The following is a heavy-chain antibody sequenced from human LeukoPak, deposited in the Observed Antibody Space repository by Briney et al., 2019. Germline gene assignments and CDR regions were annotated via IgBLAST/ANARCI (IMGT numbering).Heavy chain of an antibody. CDR1: GGSFSGYS. J-gene: IGHJ5*02. V-gene: IGHV4-34*01. Sequence: SETLSLTCAVYGGSFSGYSWTWIRQPPGKGLEWIGEINHSGSTNYNSSLKNRVTISVDTSKNQFSLKLSSVTAADTAVYYCARGVLAYSNYIHNWFDPWGQGTLVTVSS. CDR3: ARGVLAYSNYIHNWFDP. D-gene: IGHD4-11*01. CDR2: INHSGST.